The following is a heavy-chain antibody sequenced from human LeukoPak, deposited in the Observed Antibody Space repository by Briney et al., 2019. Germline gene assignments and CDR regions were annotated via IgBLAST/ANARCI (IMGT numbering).Heavy chain of an antibody. Sequence: PGGSLRLSCAASGFTVSSNYMTWVRQAPGKGLEWVSIIYSGGSTYYADSVKGRFIISRDNSKNTLYLQMNSLRAEDTAVYYCARSGYYDSSGPHWYFDLWGRGTLVTVSS. CDR2: IYSGGST. CDR1: GFTVSSNY. D-gene: IGHD3-22*01. J-gene: IGHJ2*01. CDR3: ARSGYYDSSGPHWYFDL. V-gene: IGHV3-53*01.